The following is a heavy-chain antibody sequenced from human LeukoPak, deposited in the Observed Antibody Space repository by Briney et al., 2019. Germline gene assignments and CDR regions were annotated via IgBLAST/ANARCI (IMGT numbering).Heavy chain of an antibody. CDR1: GDIFNSYS. CDR3: ARVGRSRGSLPNSYYYMDV. J-gene: IGHJ6*03. Sequence: SVKVSGKASGDIFNSYSVSWVRQAPGQGLEWMGGIIPMFGSANYAQRFQGRVTITTDQSTTTAYMELSSLSSEDTAVYYCARVGRSRGSLPNSYYYMDVWGKGTTVTVSS. CDR2: IIPMFGSA. D-gene: IGHD1-26*01. V-gene: IGHV1-69*05.